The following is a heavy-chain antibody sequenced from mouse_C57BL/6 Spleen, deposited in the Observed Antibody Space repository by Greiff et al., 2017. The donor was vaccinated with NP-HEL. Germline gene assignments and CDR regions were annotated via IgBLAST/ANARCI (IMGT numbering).Heavy chain of an antibody. V-gene: IGHV1-76*01. CDR3: AREGLLTGAFDY. CDR2: IYPGSGNT. CDR1: GYTFTDYY. D-gene: IGHD4-1*01. Sequence: QVQLQQSGAELVRPGASVKLSCKASGYTFTDYYINWVKQRPGQGLEWIARIYPGSGNTYYNEKFKGKATLTAEKSSSTAYMQLSSLTSEDSAVYFCAREGLLTGAFDYWGQGTTLTVSS. J-gene: IGHJ2*01.